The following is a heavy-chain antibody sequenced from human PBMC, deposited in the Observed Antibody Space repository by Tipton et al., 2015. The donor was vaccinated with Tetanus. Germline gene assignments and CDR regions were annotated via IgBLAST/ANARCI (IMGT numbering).Heavy chain of an antibody. CDR3: ARDRRHCTDGVCYSFVLS. CDR2: ISPSGGIT. D-gene: IGHD2-8*01. Sequence: SMRLSCAGSGFTFNDFYMSWVRQAPGKGPEFVSHISPSGGITYYADSVRGRFTISRDIAKRFLYLQMNSLTADDTAVYYCARDRRHCTDGVCYSFVLSRGQGPLVAVSS. J-gene: IGHJ4*02. CDR1: GFTFNDFY. V-gene: IGHV3-11*01.